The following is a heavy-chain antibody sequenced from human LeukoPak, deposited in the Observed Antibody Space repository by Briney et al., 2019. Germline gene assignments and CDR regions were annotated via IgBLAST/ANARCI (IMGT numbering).Heavy chain of an antibody. CDR2: IYTSGST. D-gene: IGHD3-16*01. CDR1: GGSISSYY. J-gene: IGHJ2*01. Sequence: SETLSLTCTVSGGSISSYYWSWIRQPAGKGLEWIGRIYTSGSTNYNPSLKSRVTMSVDTSKNQFSLKLSSVPAADTAVYYCARGVYDYVWGGALWYFDLWGRGTLVTVSS. V-gene: IGHV4-4*07. CDR3: ARGVYDYVWGGALWYFDL.